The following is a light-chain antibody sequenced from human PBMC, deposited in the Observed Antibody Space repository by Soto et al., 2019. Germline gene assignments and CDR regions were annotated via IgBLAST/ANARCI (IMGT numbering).Light chain of an antibody. J-gene: IGKJ1*01. CDR3: QQCYTYPWT. CDR2: DAS. Sequence: DIPMTQSPSTLSASVGDRVTFTCRASQSISFWLAWYQQKPGKAPKLLIYDASTLESGVPSRCSGSGSATEFTLTISSLQPDDFATYYCQQCYTYPWTFGQGTMVEI. CDR1: QSISFW. V-gene: IGKV1-5*01.